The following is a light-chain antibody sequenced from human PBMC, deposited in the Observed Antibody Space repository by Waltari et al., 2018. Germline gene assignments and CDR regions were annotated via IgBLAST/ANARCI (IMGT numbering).Light chain of an antibody. CDR1: QGISSW. V-gene: IGKV1-12*01. CDR3: QQTNSLPRT. J-gene: IGKJ4*01. Sequence: DIQMTPSPSSVSASVGDRVTITCRASQGISSWLAWYQQKPGKAPKLLITPASTLQSGVPSRFSGSGSGTDFKLTISSLQPEDFATYYCQQTNSLPRTFGGGTKVEIK. CDR2: PAS.